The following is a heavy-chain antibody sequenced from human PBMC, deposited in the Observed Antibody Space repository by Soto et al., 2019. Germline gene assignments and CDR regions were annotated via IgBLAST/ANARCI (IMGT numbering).Heavy chain of an antibody. CDR2: ISASGGRK. V-gene: IGHV3-23*01. Sequence: GSLRLSGAASGSTFSTYAMNWVHQAPGKGLEWVSAISASGGRKYYAESVQGLLTSSRDNSKNTLFLHMSSLRDQDTAIYYCATRTYSGALHGQADVAVWGQGTTVTVSS. J-gene: IGHJ6*02. CDR3: ATRTYSGALHGQADVAV. CDR1: GSTFSTYA. D-gene: IGHD2-21*01.